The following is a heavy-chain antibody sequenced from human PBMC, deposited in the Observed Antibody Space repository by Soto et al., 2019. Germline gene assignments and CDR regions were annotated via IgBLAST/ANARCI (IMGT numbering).Heavy chain of an antibody. Sequence: GGSLRLSCAASGFTFSSYGMHWVRQAPGKGLEWVAVIWYDGSNKYYADSVKGRFTISRDNSKNTLYLQMNSLRAEDTAVYYCARDDRDPEYSSGWYDFDYWGQGTLVTVSS. CDR2: IWYDGSNK. J-gene: IGHJ4*02. V-gene: IGHV3-33*01. D-gene: IGHD6-19*01. CDR1: GFTFSSYG. CDR3: ARDDRDPEYSSGWYDFDY.